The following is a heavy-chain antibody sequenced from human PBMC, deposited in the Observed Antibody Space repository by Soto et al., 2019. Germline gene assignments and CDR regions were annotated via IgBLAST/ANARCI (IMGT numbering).Heavy chain of an antibody. CDR2: IYYSGST. CDR1: GGSVSSGSYY. CDR3: ARWRDYYYYGMDV. V-gene: IGHV4-61*01. J-gene: IGHJ6*02. Sequence: SETLSLTCTVSGGSVSSGSYYWSWIRQPPGKGLEWIGYIYYSGSTNYNPSLKSRVTISVDTSKNQFSLKLSSVTAADTAVYYCARWRDYYYYGMDVWGQGTTVTVSS. D-gene: IGHD5-12*01.